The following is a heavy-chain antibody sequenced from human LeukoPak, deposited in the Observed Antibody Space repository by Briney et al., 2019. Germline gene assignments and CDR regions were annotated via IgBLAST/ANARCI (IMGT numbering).Heavy chain of an antibody. D-gene: IGHD3-22*01. CDR2: ISSSSSYI. V-gene: IGHV3-21*01. J-gene: IGHJ6*03. CDR1: GFTFSSYS. Sequence: GGSLRLSCAASGFTFSSYSMNWVRQAPGKGLEWVSSISSSSSYIYYADSVKGRFTISRDNAKNSLYLQMNSLRAEDTAVYYCARRHYYYDSSGYSTYYYYYYMDVWGKGTTVTVSS. CDR3: ARRHYYYDSSGYSTYYYYYYMDV.